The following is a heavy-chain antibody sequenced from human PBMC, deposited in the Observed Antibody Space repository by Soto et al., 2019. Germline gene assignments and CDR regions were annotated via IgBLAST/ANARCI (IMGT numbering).Heavy chain of an antibody. V-gene: IGHV1-69*02. CDR3: ARGAPVDYGDYNF. Sequence: QVQLVQSGAEVRKPGSSVKVSCTTSGVALSNHFISWVRLAPGQGLEWMGRITPILGIPNYSQNFQGRLTLTAEGSTKTVFRELSSLRSDDSAVYYCARGAPVDYGDYNFWGQGTLVTVSS. CDR2: ITPILGIP. J-gene: IGHJ4*02. D-gene: IGHD4-17*01. CDR1: GVALSNHF.